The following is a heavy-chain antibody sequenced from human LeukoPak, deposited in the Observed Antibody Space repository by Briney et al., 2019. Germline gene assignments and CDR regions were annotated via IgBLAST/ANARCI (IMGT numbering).Heavy chain of an antibody. CDR3: AKVARSGWSIFDY. Sequence: GGSLRLSCAASGFTFSSYVMSWFRQAPGKGLEWVSAISGSGGSTYYADSVKGRFTISRDNSKNTLYLQMNSLRAEDTAVYYCAKVARSGWSIFDYWGQGTLVTVSS. V-gene: IGHV3-23*01. D-gene: IGHD6-19*01. CDR2: ISGSGGST. J-gene: IGHJ4*02. CDR1: GFTFSSYV.